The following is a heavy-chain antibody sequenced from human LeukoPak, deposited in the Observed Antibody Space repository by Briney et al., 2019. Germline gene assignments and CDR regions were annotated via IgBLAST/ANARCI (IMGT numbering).Heavy chain of an antibody. CDR3: ARGARGYSYGFDY. V-gene: IGHV3-11*05. CDR2: ISSSSSYT. J-gene: IGHJ4*02. Sequence: GGSLRLSCAASGFTFSDYYMSCVREAPGKGVGWVSYISSSSSYTNYADSVKGRFTISRDNAKNSLYLQMNSLRAEDTAVYYCARGARGYSYGFDYWGQGTLVTVSS. CDR1: GFTFSDYY. D-gene: IGHD5-18*01.